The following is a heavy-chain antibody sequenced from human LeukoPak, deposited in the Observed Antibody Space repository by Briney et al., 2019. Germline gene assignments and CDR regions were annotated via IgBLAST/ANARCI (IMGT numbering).Heavy chain of an antibody. V-gene: IGHV4-34*01. J-gene: IGHJ6*02. CDR1: GGPFSGYY. CDR2: INHSGST. D-gene: IGHD5-12*01. Sequence: PSETLSLTCAVYGGPFSGYYWSWIRQPPGKGLEWIGEINHSGSTNYNPSLKSRVTISVDTSKNQFSLKLSSVTAADTAVYYCARGVTVATSYYYYYGMDVWGQGTTVTVSS. CDR3: ARGVTVATSYYYYYGMDV.